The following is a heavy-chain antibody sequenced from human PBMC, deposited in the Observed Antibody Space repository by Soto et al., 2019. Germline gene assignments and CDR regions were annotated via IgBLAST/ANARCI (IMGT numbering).Heavy chain of an antibody. Sequence: GESLKISCQGSGYSFPTYWIGWVRQMPGKGLGWMGIIYPGNSDIRYSPSFQGQVTISADKSISTAYLKWSGLKASDTAMYYCARLGIWSYGMDVWGQGTTVTVSS. D-gene: IGHD3-16*01. CDR2: IYPGNSDI. CDR1: GYSFPTYW. J-gene: IGHJ6*02. V-gene: IGHV5-51*01. CDR3: ARLGIWSYGMDV.